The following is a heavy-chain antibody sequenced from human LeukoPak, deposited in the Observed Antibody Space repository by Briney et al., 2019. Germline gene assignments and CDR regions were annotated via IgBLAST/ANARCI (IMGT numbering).Heavy chain of an antibody. CDR1: GFTFSSYA. CDR3: AKDRKAMWEHDYYYGMDV. J-gene: IGHJ6*02. D-gene: IGHD1-26*01. Sequence: GGSLRLSCAASGFTFSSYAMSWVRQAPGKGLEWVSAISGSGGSTYYADSVKGRFTISRDNSKNTLYLQMNSLRAEDTAVYYCAKDRKAMWEHDYYYGMDVWGQGTTVTVSS. CDR2: ISGSGGST. V-gene: IGHV3-23*01.